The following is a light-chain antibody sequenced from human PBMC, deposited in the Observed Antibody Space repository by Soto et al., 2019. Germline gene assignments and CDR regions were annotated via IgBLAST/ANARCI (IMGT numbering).Light chain of an antibody. CDR3: MQGTYWWT. CDR1: QRLVSTDGHTY. V-gene: IGKV2-30*01. Sequence: DVVLTQSPLSLPVTLGQPASISCRSNQRLVSTDGHTYLNWFQQRPGQSPRRLIYEVSNRDSGVQDRFSGSGSDTDFTLKISRVEAEDVAIYFCMQGTYWWTFGQVTKVE. J-gene: IGKJ1*01. CDR2: EVS.